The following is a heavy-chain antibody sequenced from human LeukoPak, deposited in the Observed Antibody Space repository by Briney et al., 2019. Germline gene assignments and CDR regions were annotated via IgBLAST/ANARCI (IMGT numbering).Heavy chain of an antibody. J-gene: IGHJ4*02. V-gene: IGHV4-38-2*02. CDR3: ARERVKWELLSVFDY. D-gene: IGHD1-26*01. Sequence: SETLSLTCTVSGYSISSSYFWGWIRQPPGKGLERIGSIYHSGSTSYNPSLKSRLTISVDTSKNQFSLKLSSVTAADTAVYYCARERVKWELLSVFDYWGQGTLVTVSS. CDR2: IYHSGST. CDR1: GYSISSSYF.